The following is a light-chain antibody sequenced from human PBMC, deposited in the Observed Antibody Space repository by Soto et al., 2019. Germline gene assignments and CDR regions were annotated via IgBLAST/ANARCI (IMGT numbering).Light chain of an antibody. V-gene: IGKV1-9*01. CDR1: QGISTY. Sequence: DIQLTQSPSFLSASVGDSVTITCRASQGISTYLAWYQKKPGKAPKLLIYAASTLQSGVPSRFSGSGSGTELTLTIICLQPEDFATYYCQQLNNYPRTFGQGTKLEIK. CDR2: AAS. J-gene: IGKJ2*02. CDR3: QQLNNYPRT.